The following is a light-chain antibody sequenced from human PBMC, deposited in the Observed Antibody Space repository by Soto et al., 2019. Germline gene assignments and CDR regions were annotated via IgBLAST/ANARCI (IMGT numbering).Light chain of an antibody. Sequence: EIVLPQSPGTLSLSPGERATLSRRASQSVSSSYLAWYQQKPGQAPRLLIYDASNRATGIPARFSGSGSGTDFTLTISSLEPEDFAVYHCQQRSNWITFGQGTRLENK. J-gene: IGKJ5*01. CDR1: QSVSSSY. CDR3: QQRSNWIT. V-gene: IGKV3D-20*02. CDR2: DAS.